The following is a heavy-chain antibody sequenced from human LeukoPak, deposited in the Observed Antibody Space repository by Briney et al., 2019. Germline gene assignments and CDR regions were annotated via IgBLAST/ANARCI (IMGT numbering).Heavy chain of an antibody. CDR3: VKESEDSSGWATRYYFDY. CDR1: GFTFYDYA. Sequence: GGSLRLSCVASGFTFYDYAMHWVRQAPGKGLEWVAGITWNSDNLDYTESVRGRFTISRDNAKNSLYLEMNSLRLEDTALYYCVKESEDSSGWATRYYFDYWGQGSLVTVSS. D-gene: IGHD6-19*01. V-gene: IGHV3-9*01. J-gene: IGHJ4*02. CDR2: ITWNSDNL.